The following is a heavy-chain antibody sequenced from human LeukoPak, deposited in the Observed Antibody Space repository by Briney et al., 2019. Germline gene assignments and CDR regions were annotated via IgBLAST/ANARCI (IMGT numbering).Heavy chain of an antibody. CDR1: GGSISSSSYY. CDR3: ARRYCSSTSCYLDDAFDI. Sequence: SETLSLTCTVSGGSISSSSYYWGWIRQPPGKGLEWIGSIYYSGSTYYNPSLKSRVTISVDTSKNQFSLKLSSVTAADTAVYYCARRYCSSTSCYLDDAFDIWGQGTMVTVSS. D-gene: IGHD2-2*01. CDR2: IYYSGST. V-gene: IGHV4-39*01. J-gene: IGHJ3*02.